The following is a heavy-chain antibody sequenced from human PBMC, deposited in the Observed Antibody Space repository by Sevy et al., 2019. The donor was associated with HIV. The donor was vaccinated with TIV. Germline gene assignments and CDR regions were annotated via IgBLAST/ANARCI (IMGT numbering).Heavy chain of an antibody. CDR1: GFIFKSYE. Sequence: GGSLRLSCAASGFIFKSYEMNWVRQAPGKGQEWVSYISNSGSTIFFSDSVKGRFTISRDNTKNSVYLQMNILRAEDTAVYYCARDLPPSATTVAHFDYWGRGTLVTVSS. J-gene: IGHJ4*02. CDR3: ARDLPPSATTVAHFDY. CDR2: ISNSGSTI. D-gene: IGHD4-17*01. V-gene: IGHV3-48*03.